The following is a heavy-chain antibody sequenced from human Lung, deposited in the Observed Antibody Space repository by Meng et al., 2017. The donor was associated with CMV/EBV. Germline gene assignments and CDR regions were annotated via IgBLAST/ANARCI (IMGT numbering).Heavy chain of an antibody. V-gene: IGHV4-4*02. CDR2: IPHRGSS. CDR3: LRRSGGSV. CDR1: GDSITNHNW. Sequence: VPLRESGPALGKPSETLSLTCAVSGDSITNHNWWAWVRQPPGKGLEWIGEIPHRGSSAYNPSLKSRVSMSIDKSKNQFSLKLTSVTAVDTAVYHCLRRSGGSVWGQGTLVTVSS. J-gene: IGHJ1*01. D-gene: IGHD3-10*01.